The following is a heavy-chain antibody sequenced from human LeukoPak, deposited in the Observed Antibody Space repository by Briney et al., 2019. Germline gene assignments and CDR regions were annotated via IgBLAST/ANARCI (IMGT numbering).Heavy chain of an antibody. CDR3: ARVAVTDAFDI. V-gene: IGHV3-21*01. D-gene: IGHD3-10*01. CDR1: GFTFSSYS. J-gene: IGHJ3*02. Sequence: GGSLRLSCAASGFTFSSYSMNWVRQAPGKGLEWVSSISSSSSYIYYADSVKGRFTISRDNAKNSLYLQMNSLRAEDTAVYYCARVAVTDAFDIWGQGTMVTVSS. CDR2: ISSSSSYI.